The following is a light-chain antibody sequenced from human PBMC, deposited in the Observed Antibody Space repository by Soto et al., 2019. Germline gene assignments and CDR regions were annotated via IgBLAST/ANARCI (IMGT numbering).Light chain of an antibody. CDR1: QSVRSNS. CDR2: GAS. CDR3: QQYSRSPPT. Sequence: IVLTQSPGTLSLSPGERSTLSCRASQSVRSNSLAWYQQKPGQAPRLLIYGASTRATGIPDRFSGSGSGTDFTLTITSLEPEDFAVFYCQQYSRSPPTFGGGTNMEIK. V-gene: IGKV3-20*01. J-gene: IGKJ4*01.